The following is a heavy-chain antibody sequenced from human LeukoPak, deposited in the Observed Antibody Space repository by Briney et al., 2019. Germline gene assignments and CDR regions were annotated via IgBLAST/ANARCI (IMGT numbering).Heavy chain of an antibody. Sequence: SETLSLTCAVYGGSFSGYYWSWIRQPPGKGLEWIGEINHSGSTNYNPSLKSRVTISVDTSKNQFSLKLSSVTAADTAVYYCARHHGYSGYDFYYWGQGTLVTVSS. J-gene: IGHJ4*02. CDR1: GGSFSGYY. CDR3: ARHHGYSGYDFYY. CDR2: INHSGST. V-gene: IGHV4-34*01. D-gene: IGHD5-12*01.